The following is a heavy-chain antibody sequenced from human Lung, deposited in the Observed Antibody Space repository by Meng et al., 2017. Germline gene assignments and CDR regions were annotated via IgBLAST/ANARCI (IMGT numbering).Heavy chain of an antibody. V-gene: IGHV3-23*04. CDR1: GFTFSSSA. CDR2: ISGSGGST. Sequence: EVQRVESGGGWVQPGGSPRLACVASGFTFSSSAMTWVRQAPGKGLEWVSSISGSGGSTYYADSVRGRFTISRDNSKNTVYLQMNSLRAEDTAIYYCVRRIEYSSSSGYWGQGTLVTVSS. D-gene: IGHD6-6*01. CDR3: VRRIEYSSSSGY. J-gene: IGHJ4*02.